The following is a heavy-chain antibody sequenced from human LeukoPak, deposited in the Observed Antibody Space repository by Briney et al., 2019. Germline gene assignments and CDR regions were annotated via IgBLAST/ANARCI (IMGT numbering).Heavy chain of an antibody. CDR3: ARAPGGYDILTGYHYYYYMDV. CDR1: GYTFTSYG. Sequence: GASVKVSCKASGYTFTSYGISWVRQAPAQGLEWMGWISAYNGNTNYAQKLQGRVTMTTDTSTSTAYMELRSLRSDDTAVYYCARAPGGYDILTGYHYYYYMDVWGKGTTVTVSS. J-gene: IGHJ6*03. V-gene: IGHV1-18*01. D-gene: IGHD3-9*01. CDR2: ISAYNGNT.